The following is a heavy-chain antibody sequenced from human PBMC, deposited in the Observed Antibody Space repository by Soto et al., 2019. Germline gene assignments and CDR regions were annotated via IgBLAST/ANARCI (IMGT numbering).Heavy chain of an antibody. D-gene: IGHD3-9*01. CDR1: GGSLRGYS. V-gene: IGHV4-59*01. CDR3: AREKTPMSPHYFYYGMDV. CDR2: VYSGGGT. J-gene: IGHJ6*02. Sequence: QVQLQESGPGVVKPSETLSLTCTVSGGSLRGYSWSWIRQSPGKGLEWIGYVYSGGGTNYSPSFMGRVPISVDTTDNQFSLKLNSVTAADTAVYYCAREKTPMSPHYFYYGMDVWGQGTTVTVSS.